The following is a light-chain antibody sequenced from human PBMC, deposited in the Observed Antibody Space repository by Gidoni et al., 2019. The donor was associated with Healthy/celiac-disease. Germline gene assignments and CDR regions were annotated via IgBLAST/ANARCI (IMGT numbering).Light chain of an antibody. CDR1: QSVSSSY. J-gene: IGKJ1*01. V-gene: IGKV3-20*01. CDR3: QQYGSSPGT. CDR2: GAS. Sequence: ETLFTQSPGTLSLSPGERATLSCRASQSVSSSYLAWYQQKPGQAPRLLIYGASSRATGIPDRFSGSGSGTDFTLTISRLEPEDFAVYYCQQYGSSPGTFGQGTKVEIK.